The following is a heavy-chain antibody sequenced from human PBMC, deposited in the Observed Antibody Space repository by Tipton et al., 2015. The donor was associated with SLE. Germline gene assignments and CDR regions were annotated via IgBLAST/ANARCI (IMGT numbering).Heavy chain of an antibody. CDR2: IYSGGST. J-gene: IGHJ3*02. D-gene: IGHD1-26*01. CDR3: ARVRVGATDDAFDI. CDR1: GFTVSSNY. Sequence: EASGFTVSSNYMSWVRQAPGKGLEWVSVIYSGGSTYYADSVKGRFTISRDNSKNTLYLQMNSLRAEDTAVYYCARVRVGATDDAFDIWGQGTMVTGSS. V-gene: IGHV3-53*05.